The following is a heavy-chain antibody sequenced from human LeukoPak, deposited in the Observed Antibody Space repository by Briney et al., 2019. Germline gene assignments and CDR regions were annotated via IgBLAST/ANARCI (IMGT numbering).Heavy chain of an antibody. V-gene: IGHV3-23*01. CDR3: ARDSAGNDY. CDR2: ITGSGGNT. D-gene: IGHD6-13*01. J-gene: IGHJ4*02. Sequence: GGSLRLSCAASGFTFSSYAMSWVRQAPGKGLEWVSTITGSGGNTYYADSVKGRFTISRDNSKNTLYLQMNSLRAEDTAMYYCARDSAGNDYWGQGTLVTVSS. CDR1: GFTFSSYA.